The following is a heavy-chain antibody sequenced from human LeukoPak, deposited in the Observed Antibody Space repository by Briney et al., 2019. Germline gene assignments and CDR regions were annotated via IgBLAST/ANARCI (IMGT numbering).Heavy chain of an antibody. V-gene: IGHV3-73*01. CDR2: IRSIPNSYAT. Sequence: GGSLKLSCAASGFTFSDSAVHWVRQASGKGLEWVGRIRSIPNSYATAYAASVKGRFTISRDDSKNTAYLQMNSLETEDTAVYYCSRLYEILDVWGQGTTVTVSS. D-gene: IGHD2-8*01. J-gene: IGHJ6*02. CDR3: SRLYEILDV. CDR1: GFTFSDSA.